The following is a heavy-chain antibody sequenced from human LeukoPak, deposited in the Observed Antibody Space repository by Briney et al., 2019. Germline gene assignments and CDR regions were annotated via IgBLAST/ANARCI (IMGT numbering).Heavy chain of an antibody. J-gene: IGHJ4*02. CDR1: GFTFSSYA. D-gene: IGHD2-2*01. CDR3: AKLIRYCSSTSCYLFGFDY. V-gene: IGHV3-23*01. Sequence: GGTLRLSCAASGFTFSSYAMSWVRQAPGQGLEWVSAISGSGGSTYYADSVKGRFTISRDNSKNTLYLQMNSLRAEDTAVYYCAKLIRYCSSTSCYLFGFDYGGQGTLVTVS. CDR2: ISGSGGST.